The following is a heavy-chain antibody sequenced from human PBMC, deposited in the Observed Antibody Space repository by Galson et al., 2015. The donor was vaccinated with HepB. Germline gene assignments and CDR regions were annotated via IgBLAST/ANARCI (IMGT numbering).Heavy chain of an antibody. J-gene: IGHJ4*02. CDR3: ARALWSSGWYGPGDY. Sequence: SVKVSCKASGYTFTSYYMHWVRQAPGQGLEWMGIINPSGGSTSYAQKFQGRVTMTRDTSTSTVYMELSSLRSEDTAVYYCARALWSSGWYGPGDYWGQGTLVTVSS. CDR2: INPSGGST. D-gene: IGHD6-19*01. V-gene: IGHV1-46*03. CDR1: GYTFTSYY.